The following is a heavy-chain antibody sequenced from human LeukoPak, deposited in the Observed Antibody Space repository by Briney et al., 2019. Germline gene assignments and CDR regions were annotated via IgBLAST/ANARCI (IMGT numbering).Heavy chain of an antibody. V-gene: IGHV3-23*01. Sequence: QSGGSLRLSCAASGFTFSSYGMSWVRQAPGKGLEWVSAISGSGGSTYYADSVKGRFTISRDNAKNSLYLQMNSLRAEDTAVYYCASMGYCSGGSCYGQGGGNWGQGTLVTVSS. CDR2: ISGSGGST. CDR1: GFTFSSYG. D-gene: IGHD2-15*01. CDR3: ASMGYCSGGSCYGQGGGN. J-gene: IGHJ4*02.